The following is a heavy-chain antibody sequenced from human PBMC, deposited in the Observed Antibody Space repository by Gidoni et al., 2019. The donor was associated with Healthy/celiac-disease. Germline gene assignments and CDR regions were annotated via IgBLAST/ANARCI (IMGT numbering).Heavy chain of an antibody. V-gene: IGHV3-48*02. J-gene: IGHJ3*02. CDR3: ARPWDTAMETDAFDI. Sequence: EVQLVESGGGLVQPGGSLRLSCAASGFTFSSYSMNWVRQAPGKGLEWVSYISSSSSTIYYADSVKGRFTISRDNAKNSLYLQMNSLRDEDTAVYYCARPWDTAMETDAFDIWGQGTMVTVSS. CDR2: ISSSSSTI. D-gene: IGHD5-18*01. CDR1: GFTFSSYS.